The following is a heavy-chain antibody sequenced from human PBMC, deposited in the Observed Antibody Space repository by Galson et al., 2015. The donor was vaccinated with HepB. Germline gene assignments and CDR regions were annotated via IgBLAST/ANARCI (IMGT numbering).Heavy chain of an antibody. Sequence: SLRLSCAASGFTVSSNYMSWVRQAPGKGLEWVSVIYSGGSTYYADSVRGRFTISRDNSKNTLYLQMNSLRAEDTAVYYCARGDEDTAILGWGQGTLVTVSS. CDR1: GFTVSSNY. D-gene: IGHD5-18*01. CDR3: ARGDEDTAILG. CDR2: IYSGGST. J-gene: IGHJ4*02. V-gene: IGHV3-53*01.